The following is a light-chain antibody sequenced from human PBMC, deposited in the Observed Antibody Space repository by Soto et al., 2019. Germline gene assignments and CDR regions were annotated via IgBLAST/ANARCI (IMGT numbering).Light chain of an antibody. CDR1: QSISSW. V-gene: IGKV1-5*03. J-gene: IGKJ1*01. CDR3: QQYNSYWT. CDR2: KAS. Sequence: DIQVTQSPSSLSASVGDRVTITCRASQSISSWLAWYQQKPGKAPKLLIYKASSLQIGVPSRFSGSGSGTEFTLTISSLQPDDFATYYCQQYNSYWTFGQGTKVDIK.